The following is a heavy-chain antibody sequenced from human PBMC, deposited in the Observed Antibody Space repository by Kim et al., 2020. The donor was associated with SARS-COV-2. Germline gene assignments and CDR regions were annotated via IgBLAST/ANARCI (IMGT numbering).Heavy chain of an antibody. CDR1: GFTFSSYG. D-gene: IGHD2-2*02. J-gene: IGHJ6*03. V-gene: IGHV3-30*18. Sequence: PGGSLRLSCAASGFTFSSYGMHWVRQAPGKGLEWVAVISYDGSNKYYADSVKGRFTISRDNSKNTLYLQMNNLRTEDTAVYYCAKDPESAIVYYYYMDVWGKGTTVTVSS. CDR3: AKDPESAIVYYYYMDV. CDR2: ISYDGSNK.